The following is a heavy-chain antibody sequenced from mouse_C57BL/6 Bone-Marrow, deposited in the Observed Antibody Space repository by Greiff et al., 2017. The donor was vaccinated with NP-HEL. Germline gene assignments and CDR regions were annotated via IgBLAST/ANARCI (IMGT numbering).Heavy chain of an antibody. D-gene: IGHD2-12*01. CDR2: IYPGDGDT. V-gene: IGHV1-82*01. J-gene: IGHJ2*01. Sequence: VKLQQSGPELVKPGASVKISCKASGYAFSSSWMNWVKQRPGKGLEGIGRIYPGDGDTNYNGKFKGKATLTADKSSSTAYMQLSSLTSEDSAVYFCASRRDQGDYFDYWGQGTTLTVSS. CDR1: GYAFSSSW. CDR3: ASRRDQGDYFDY.